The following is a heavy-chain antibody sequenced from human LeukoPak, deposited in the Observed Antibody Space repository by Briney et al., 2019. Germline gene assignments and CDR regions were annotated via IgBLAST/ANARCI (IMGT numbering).Heavy chain of an antibody. CDR3: ARTLIEYSVSSCYFDY. Sequence: SGRSLRLSCAASGFTFSSDWMNWVRQAPGKGLEWVAVISYDGSNKKYADSVKGRFTISRDNSKNTLYLQMNSLRAEDTAVYYCARTLIEYSVSSCYFDYWGQGTLVTVSS. J-gene: IGHJ4*02. CDR2: ISYDGSNK. D-gene: IGHD6-6*01. CDR1: GFTFSSDW. V-gene: IGHV3-30*03.